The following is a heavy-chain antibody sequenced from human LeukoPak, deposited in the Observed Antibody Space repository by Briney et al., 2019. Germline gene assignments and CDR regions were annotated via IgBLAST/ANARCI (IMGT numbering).Heavy chain of an antibody. D-gene: IGHD2-2*01. Sequence: ASAKVSCKASGYTFTSYGISWVRQAPGQGLEWMGWISAYNGNTNYAQKLQGRVTMTTDTSTSTAYMELRSLRSDDTAVYYCARGRGDIVVVPAAIWPLADYWGQGTLVTVSS. J-gene: IGHJ4*02. V-gene: IGHV1-18*01. CDR1: GYTFTSYG. CDR2: ISAYNGNT. CDR3: ARGRGDIVVVPAAIWPLADY.